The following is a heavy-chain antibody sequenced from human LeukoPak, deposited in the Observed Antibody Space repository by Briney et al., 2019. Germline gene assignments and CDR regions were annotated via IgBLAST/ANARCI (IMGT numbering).Heavy chain of an antibody. J-gene: IGHJ3*02. CDR2: IYYSGST. V-gene: IGHV4-59*12. Sequence: SETLSLTCTVSGGSISSYYWSWIRQPPGKGLEWIGYIYYSGSTNYNPSLKSRVTISVDTSKNQFSLKLSSVTAADTAVYYCARRLYCSSTSCYSNRAFDIWGQGTMVTVSS. D-gene: IGHD2-2*02. CDR1: GGSISSYY. CDR3: ARRLYCSSTSCYSNRAFDI.